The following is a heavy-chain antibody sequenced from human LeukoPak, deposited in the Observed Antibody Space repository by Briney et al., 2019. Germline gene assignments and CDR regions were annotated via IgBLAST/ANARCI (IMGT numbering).Heavy chain of an antibody. CDR1: GGTFSSYA. J-gene: IGHJ4*02. CDR2: IIPIFGTA. Sequence: GASVKVSCKASGGTFSSYAISWVRQAPGQGLEWMGGIIPIFGTANYAQKFQGRVTFTADESTSTAYMELSSLRSEDTAVYYCARGPSSIAARLPDYWGQGTLVTVSS. D-gene: IGHD6-6*01. CDR3: ARGPSSIAARLPDY. V-gene: IGHV1-69*13.